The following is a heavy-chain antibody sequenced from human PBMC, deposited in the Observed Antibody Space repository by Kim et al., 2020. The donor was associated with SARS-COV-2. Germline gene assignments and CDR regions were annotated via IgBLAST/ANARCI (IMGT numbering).Heavy chain of an antibody. CDR3: AREHSEYSNSVP. V-gene: IGHV1-2*06. CDR1: GYTFTGYY. J-gene: IGHJ5*02. D-gene: IGHD6-6*01. CDR2: INPNSGGT. Sequence: ASVKVSCKASGYTFTGYYIHWVRQAPGQGLEWMGRINPNSGGTNYAQKFQGRVTMTRDTSISTAYMELTGLKSDDTAVYYCAREHSEYSNSVPWGQGTLVTVSS.